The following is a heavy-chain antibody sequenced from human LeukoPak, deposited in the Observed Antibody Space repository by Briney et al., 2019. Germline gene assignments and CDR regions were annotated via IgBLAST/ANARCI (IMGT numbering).Heavy chain of an antibody. CDR3: ARETSYDSSGHIKYYFDY. CDR2: ISVYNGNT. J-gene: IGHJ4*02. D-gene: IGHD3-22*01. Sequence: ASVKVSCKASGYTFTSYGISWVRQAPGQGLEWMGWISVYNGNTNYAQKLQGRVTMTTDTSTSTAYMELRSLRSDDTAVYYCARETSYDSSGHIKYYFDYWGQGTLVTVSS. V-gene: IGHV1-18*01. CDR1: GYTFTSYG.